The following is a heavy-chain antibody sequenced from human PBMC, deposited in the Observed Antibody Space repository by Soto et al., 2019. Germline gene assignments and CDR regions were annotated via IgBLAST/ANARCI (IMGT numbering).Heavy chain of an antibody. CDR2: IYYSGST. J-gene: IGHJ4*02. CDR1: GGSISSYY. V-gene: IGHV4-59*01. Sequence: QVQLQESGPGLVKPSETLSLTCTVSGGSISSYYWSWIRQPPGKGLEWIGYIYYSGSTNYNPSLKRRVTISVDTSKNQFALKLSSVTAADTAVYYCASRWGGTFDCWGQGTLVTVSS. CDR3: ASRWGGTFDC. D-gene: IGHD2-21*01.